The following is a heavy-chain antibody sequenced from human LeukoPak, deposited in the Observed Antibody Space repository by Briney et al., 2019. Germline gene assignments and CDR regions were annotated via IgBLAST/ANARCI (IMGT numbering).Heavy chain of an antibody. D-gene: IGHD6-19*01. V-gene: IGHV3-33*01. CDR2: IWYDESNK. J-gene: IGHJ4*02. CDR3: ARVGSNAWWSDQKTDH. CDR1: GFSFSRYG. Sequence: GGSLRLSCVASGFSFSRYGMHWVRQAPGKGLEWVAVIWYDESNKYYADSVKGRFTISRDNSKNTLYLQMDSLRAEDTAVYYCARVGSNAWWSDQKTDHWGQGVLVTVSS.